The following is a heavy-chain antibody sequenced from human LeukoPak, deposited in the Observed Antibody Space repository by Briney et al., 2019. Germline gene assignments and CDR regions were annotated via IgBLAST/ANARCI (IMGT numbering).Heavy chain of an antibody. D-gene: IGHD1-26*01. J-gene: IGHJ4*02. Sequence: PSETLSLTCTVSGGSISSCYWSWIRQPPGKGLEWIGYIYYSGSTNYNPSLKSRVTISVDTSKNQFSLKLSSVTAADTAVYYCARHPQIVGATKTEFDYWGQGTLVTVSS. CDR2: IYYSGST. V-gene: IGHV4-59*08. CDR3: ARHPQIVGATKTEFDY. CDR1: GGSISSCY.